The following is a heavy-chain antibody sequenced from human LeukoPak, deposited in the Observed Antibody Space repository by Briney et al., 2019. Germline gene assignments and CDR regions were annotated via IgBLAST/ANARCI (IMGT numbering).Heavy chain of an antibody. CDR1: GFSLSTSGVA. J-gene: IGHJ5*02. Sequence: SGPTLLKPTRPLTLTYTFSGFSLSTSGVAVGWIRQPPVKALEWLALIYWDDDKWYIPSLKSRLTITKDTSKNQVVLIMTNMDPVDTATYYCAHRSIAAANWLDLWGQGTLVTVSS. D-gene: IGHD6-13*01. V-gene: IGHV2-5*02. CDR3: AHRSIAAANWLDL. CDR2: IYWDDDK.